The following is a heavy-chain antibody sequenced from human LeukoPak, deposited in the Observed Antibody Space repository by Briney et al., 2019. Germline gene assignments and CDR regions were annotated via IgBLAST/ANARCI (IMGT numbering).Heavy chain of an antibody. Sequence: PGGSLRLSCAASGFTFSSYSMNWVRQAPGKGLEWVSSISSSSSYIYYTDSVKGRFTISRDNAKNSLYLQMNSLRAEDTAVYYCARADSSSCSDYWGQGTLVTVSS. V-gene: IGHV3-21*01. CDR1: GFTFSSYS. CDR3: ARADSSSCSDY. D-gene: IGHD6-13*01. CDR2: ISSSSSYI. J-gene: IGHJ4*02.